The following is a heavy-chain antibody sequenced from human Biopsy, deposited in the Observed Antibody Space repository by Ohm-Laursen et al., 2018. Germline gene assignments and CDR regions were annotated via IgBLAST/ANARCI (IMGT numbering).Heavy chain of an antibody. CDR1: GGSISSDY. Sequence: GTLSLTCTVSGGSISSDYWSWIRQTPGKGLEWIGYIYYSGSTNYNPSLKSRVTISVDTSKNQFSLRLNSVTAADTAVYYCARVAGGYAYYYGMDVWGQGTTVIVSS. CDR3: ARVAGGYAYYYGMDV. V-gene: IGHV4-59*01. CDR2: IYYSGST. J-gene: IGHJ6*02. D-gene: IGHD5-12*01.